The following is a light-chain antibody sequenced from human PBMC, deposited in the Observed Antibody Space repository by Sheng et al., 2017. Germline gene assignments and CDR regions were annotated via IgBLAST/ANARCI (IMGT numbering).Light chain of an antibody. J-gene: IGLJ1*01. CDR1: SFNLGNKF. CDR2: DNN. CDR3: GTWDSSLSAGV. V-gene: IGLV1-51*01. Sequence: QLVLTQPPSVSAAPGQKVTISCSGSSFNLGNKFVSWYQQVPGTAPKLLIYDNNKRPSGIPDRFSGSKSGTSATLGITGLQTGDEADYYCGTWDSSLSAGVFGTGTKVTVL.